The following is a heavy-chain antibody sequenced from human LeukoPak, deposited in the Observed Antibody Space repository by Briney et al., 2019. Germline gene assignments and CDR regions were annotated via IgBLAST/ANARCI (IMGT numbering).Heavy chain of an antibody. CDR2: MFSGGST. V-gene: IGHV3-53*01. Sequence: GGSLRLSCAVSGFPVSSNFMSWVRQAPGKGLQSVSIMFSGGSTDYADSVRGRFSISRDSSQNTVSLQVNSLRVEDTAVYYCARGDGSSWPLDKWGQGTLVTVSS. D-gene: IGHD6-13*01. CDR3: ARGDGSSWPLDK. CDR1: GFPVSSNF. J-gene: IGHJ4*02.